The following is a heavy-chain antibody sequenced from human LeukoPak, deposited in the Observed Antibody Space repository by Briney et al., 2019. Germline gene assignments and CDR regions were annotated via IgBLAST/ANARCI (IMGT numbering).Heavy chain of an antibody. CDR1: GVSISSSNYY. Sequence: PSETLSLTCTVSGVSISSSNYYWGWIRQPPGKGLEWIGSVYYGGSTYYNPSLKSRVTISVDTSKNQFSLKLSSVTAADTAVYYCARHRGKVGYCSSTSCYGGIAAAGSNDHWGQGTLVTVSS. CDR3: ARHRGKVGYCSSTSCYGGIAAAGSNDH. V-gene: IGHV4-39*01. D-gene: IGHD2-2*01. J-gene: IGHJ4*02. CDR2: VYYGGST.